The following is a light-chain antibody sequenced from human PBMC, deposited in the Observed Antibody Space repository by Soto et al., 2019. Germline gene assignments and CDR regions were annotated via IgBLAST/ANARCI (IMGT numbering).Light chain of an antibody. CDR2: SAS. V-gene: IGKV1-39*01. CDR3: QQSYSFPRT. J-gene: IGKJ1*01. Sequence: DIQMTQSPSSLSASVGDRVTITCRASQRISNYLNWYQHRPRKAPKLIIYSASTLQSGVPSRFSATTSGTHSTLTITNLQPDDIATYYCQQSYSFPRTFGQGTTVEIK. CDR1: QRISNY.